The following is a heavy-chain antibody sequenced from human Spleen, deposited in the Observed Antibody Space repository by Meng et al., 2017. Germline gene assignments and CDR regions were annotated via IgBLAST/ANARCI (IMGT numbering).Heavy chain of an antibody. Sequence: GGSLRLSCTGSGYSFTSYWIAWVRQMPGKGLEWMGIIFPGGSDTRYSPSFQGQVTISADKSISTAYLQWSRLKASDTAIYYCARQATYKHIMTTRLGWFDPWGQGTLVTVSS. D-gene: IGHD4-17*01. CDR1: GYSFTSYW. CDR2: IFPGGSDT. CDR3: ARQATYKHIMTTRLGWFDP. J-gene: IGHJ5*02. V-gene: IGHV5-51*01.